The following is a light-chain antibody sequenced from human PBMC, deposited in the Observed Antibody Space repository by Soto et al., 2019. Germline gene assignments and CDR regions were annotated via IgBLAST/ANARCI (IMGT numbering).Light chain of an antibody. V-gene: IGKV1-12*01. CDR2: AAS. CDR3: QQAHSFPFT. CDR1: HYISTW. J-gene: IGKJ3*01. Sequence: DIQLTQSPASVSVSVGDRLTITCRASHYISTWLAWYQQKPGQAPRLLLYAASSLQTGVPSTFSGSGSGTEFTLTISKVQPEDFATYFCQQAHSFPFTFAPGTTVDMK.